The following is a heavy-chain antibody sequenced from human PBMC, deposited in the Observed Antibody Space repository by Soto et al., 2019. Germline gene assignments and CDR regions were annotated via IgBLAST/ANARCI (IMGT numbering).Heavy chain of an antibody. D-gene: IGHD4-17*01. CDR1: GFTFSSYA. V-gene: IGHV3-23*01. J-gene: IGHJ4*02. CDR3: AKDLLGLTRMPDY. CDR2: ISGSGGST. Sequence: EVQLLESGGGLVQPGGSLRLSCAASGFTFSSYAMSWVRQAPGKGLEWVSAISGSGGSTYYADSVKGRFTISRDNSKNTLYLQMNSLRAEDTAVYYFAKDLLGLTRMPDYWGQGTMVTVSS.